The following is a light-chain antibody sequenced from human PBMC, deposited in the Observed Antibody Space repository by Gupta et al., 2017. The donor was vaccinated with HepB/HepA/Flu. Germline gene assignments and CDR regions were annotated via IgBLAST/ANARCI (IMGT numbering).Light chain of an antibody. V-gene: IGKV1-39*01. Sequence: DIQMTQSPSSLSASVGDRVTITCRASQSISSSLNWYQQRPGKAPKLLIYDATTLQSGVPSRFSGSGSGTDFSLSIVGLQPEDFVTYYCQQNYRTPKTFGQGTRVEVK. CDR3: QQNYRTPKT. CDR2: DAT. CDR1: QSISSS. J-gene: IGKJ1*01.